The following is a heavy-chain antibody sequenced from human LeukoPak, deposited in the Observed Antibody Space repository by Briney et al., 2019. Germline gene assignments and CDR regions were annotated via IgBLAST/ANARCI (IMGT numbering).Heavy chain of an antibody. CDR2: INSKRGGT. CDR1: GYTFTGYY. CDR3: ARSQYCSGGSCYDYYYGMDV. D-gene: IGHD2-15*01. V-gene: IGHV1-2*02. J-gene: IGHJ6*02. Sequence: ASVKVSCKASGYTFTGYYMHWVRQAPGQGLEWMGWINSKRGGTNFAQNFQGRVTMTRDTSISTAYMELSRLRSDDTAVYYCARSQYCSGGSCYDYYYGMDVWGQGTTVTVSS.